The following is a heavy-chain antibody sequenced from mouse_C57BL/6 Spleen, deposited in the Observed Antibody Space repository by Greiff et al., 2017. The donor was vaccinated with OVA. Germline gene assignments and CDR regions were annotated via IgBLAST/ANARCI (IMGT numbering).Heavy chain of an antibody. J-gene: IGHJ2*01. D-gene: IGHD1-1*01. CDR3: ARFGGSSLDY. CDR2: ISSGSSTI. V-gene: IGHV5-17*01. Sequence: EVKLMESGGGLVKPGGSLKLSCAASGFTFSDYGMHWVRQAPEKGLEWVAYISSGSSTIYYADTVKGRFTISRDNAKNTLFLQMTSLRSEDTAMYYCARFGGSSLDYWGQGTTLTVSS. CDR1: GFTFSDYG.